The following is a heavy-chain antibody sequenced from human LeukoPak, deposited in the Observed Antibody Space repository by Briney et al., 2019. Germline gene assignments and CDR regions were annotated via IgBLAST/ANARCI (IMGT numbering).Heavy chain of an antibody. V-gene: IGHV3-74*01. CDR2: IKSDGST. CDR3: VRDYNWGFDY. D-gene: IGHD1-1*01. J-gene: IGHJ4*02. Sequence: QTGGSLRLSCAASGFTFSSYWMHWVRQTPGKGLVWVSRIKSDGSTIYADSVKGRFTISRDNSKNNVYLQMYSLRVEDTSIYYCVRDYNWGFDYWGQGTVVTVSS. CDR1: GFTFSSYW.